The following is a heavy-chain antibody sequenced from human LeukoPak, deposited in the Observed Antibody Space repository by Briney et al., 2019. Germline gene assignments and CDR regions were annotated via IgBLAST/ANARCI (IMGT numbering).Heavy chain of an antibody. D-gene: IGHD3-3*01. Sequence: GGSLRLSCTASGYTFSGYAMSWVRQAPGKGLEWVSAISGSGGSTYYADSVKGRFTISRDNSKNTLYLQMNSLRAEDTAVYYCARVKLRDFWSGSSTYYFDYWGQGTLVTVSS. CDR2: ISGSGGST. CDR1: GYTFSGYA. CDR3: ARVKLRDFWSGSSTYYFDY. V-gene: IGHV3-23*01. J-gene: IGHJ4*02.